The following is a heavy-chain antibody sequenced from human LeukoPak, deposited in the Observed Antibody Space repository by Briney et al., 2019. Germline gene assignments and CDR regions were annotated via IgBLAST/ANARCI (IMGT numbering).Heavy chain of an antibody. V-gene: IGHV3-33*01. D-gene: IGHD4-23*01. J-gene: IGHJ4*02. CDR2: IWYDGSNK. Sequence: HPGGSLRLSCAASGFTFSSYGMHWVRQAPGKGLEWVAVIWYDGSNKYYADSVKGRFTISRDNSKNTLYLQMNSLRAEDTAVYYCATDYGGNSGPDYWGQGTLVTVSS. CDR3: ATDYGGNSGPDY. CDR1: GFTFSSYG.